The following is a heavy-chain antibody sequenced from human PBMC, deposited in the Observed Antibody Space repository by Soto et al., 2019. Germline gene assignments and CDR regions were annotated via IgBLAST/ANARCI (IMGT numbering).Heavy chain of an antibody. CDR1: GGSFSGYY. V-gene: IGHV4-34*01. CDR3: ARGRSEQLPCAWDFDY. J-gene: IGHJ4*02. D-gene: IGHD6-13*01. CDR2: INHSGST. Sequence: QVQLQQWGAGLLKPSETLSLTCAVYGGSFSGYYWSWIRQPPGKGLEWIGEINHSGSTNYNPSLKSRVTISVDTSKNQFSLKLSSVTAADTAVYYCARGRSEQLPCAWDFDYWGQGTLVTVSS.